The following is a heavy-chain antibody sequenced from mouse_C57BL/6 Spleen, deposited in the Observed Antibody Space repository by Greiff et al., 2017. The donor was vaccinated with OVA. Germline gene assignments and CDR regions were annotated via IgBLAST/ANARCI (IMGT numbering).Heavy chain of an antibody. J-gene: IGHJ2*01. D-gene: IGHD1-1*01. Sequence: VQLKESGPGLVKPSQSLSLTCSVTGYSITSGYYWNWIRQFPGNKLEWMGYISYDGSNNYNPSLNNRISITRDTSKNQFFLKLNSVTTEDTATYYCARDPNYYGSSYVGVDYWGQGTTLTVSS. V-gene: IGHV3-6*01. CDR2: ISYDGSN. CDR3: ARDPNYYGSSYVGVDY. CDR1: GYSITSGYY.